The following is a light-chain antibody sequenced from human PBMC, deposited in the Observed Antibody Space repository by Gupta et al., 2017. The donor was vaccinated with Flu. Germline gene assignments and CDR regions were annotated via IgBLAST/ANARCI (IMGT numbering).Light chain of an antibody. CDR3: QHRSNCPFT. J-gene: IGKJ4*01. CDR2: DAS. V-gene: IGKV3-11*01. Sequence: EIVLTQSPATLSLSPGERVTLSCRASQSVSSYLAWYQQKPGQAPRLLIYDASNRATGIPGRFSGSGCGTDFTLTISSLEPEDFAVYYCQHRSNCPFTFGRGTKVEIK. CDR1: QSVSSY.